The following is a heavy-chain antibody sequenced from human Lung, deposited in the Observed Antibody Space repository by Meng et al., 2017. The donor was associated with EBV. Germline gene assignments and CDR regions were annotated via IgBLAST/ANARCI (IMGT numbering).Heavy chain of an antibody. J-gene: IGHJ4*02. Sequence: HAVASVKTAPSPGQVACKASGGSGCSYTNSWIRQAPGQGLEWMGRIIPILGIANYSQKFQGSGTITAVKSTSTAYMVLSSLRSEDTAVYYCARDEGGWLTAPDYWGQGTLVTVSS. CDR2: IIPILGIA. CDR3: ARDEGGWLTAPDY. CDR1: GGSGCSYT. D-gene: IGHD5-24*01. V-gene: IGHV1-69*04.